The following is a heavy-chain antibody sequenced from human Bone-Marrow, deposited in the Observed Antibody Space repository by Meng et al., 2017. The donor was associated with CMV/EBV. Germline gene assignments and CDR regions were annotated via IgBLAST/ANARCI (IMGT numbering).Heavy chain of an antibody. J-gene: IGHJ4*01. Sequence: GESLKISCAASGINISQVGMHWVRQAPGKGLEWVAFIRYEGSRKYEAESVRGRFTISRDNSKSTLYLLMNSLRPEDTAVYYCAKPGRHCSSSGCWLADWGQGTWVTGSS. D-gene: IGHD2-2*01. V-gene: IGHV3-30*02. CDR3: AKPGRHCSSSGCWLAD. CDR1: GINISQVG. CDR2: IRYEGSRK.